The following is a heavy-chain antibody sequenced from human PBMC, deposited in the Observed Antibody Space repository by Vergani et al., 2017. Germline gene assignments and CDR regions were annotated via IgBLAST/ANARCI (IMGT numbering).Heavy chain of an antibody. CDR1: GGTFSSYA. V-gene: IGHV1-69*04. CDR3: AREAFGGVMRALDY. CDR2: IIPILGIA. Sequence: QVQLVQSGAEVKKPGSSVKVSCKASGGTFSSYAISWVRQAPGQGLEWMGRIIPILGIANYAQKFQGRVTITADKSTSTAYMELSSLGSEDTAVYYGAREAFGGVMRALDYWGQGTLVTVSS. J-gene: IGHJ4*02. D-gene: IGHD3-16*01.